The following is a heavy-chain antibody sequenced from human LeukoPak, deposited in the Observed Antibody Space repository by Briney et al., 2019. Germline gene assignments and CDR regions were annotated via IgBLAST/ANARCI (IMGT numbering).Heavy chain of an antibody. J-gene: IGHJ4*02. Sequence: PGGSMRLSCAASGFTFSDYYMSWIRQAPGKGLEWVSYISSSGSTIYYADSVKGRFTISRDNAKNSLYLQMNSLRAEDTAVYYCARLGIVGATSFDYWGQRTLVTVSS. CDR2: ISSSGSTI. CDR1: GFTFSDYY. D-gene: IGHD1-26*01. CDR3: ARLGIVGATSFDY. V-gene: IGHV3-11*04.